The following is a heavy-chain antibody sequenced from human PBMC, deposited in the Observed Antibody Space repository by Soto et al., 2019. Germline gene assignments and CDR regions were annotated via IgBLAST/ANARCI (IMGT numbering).Heavy chain of an antibody. CDR1: GFTFTSYS. J-gene: IGHJ5*02. CDR2: ITSKSTTI. D-gene: IGHD3-16*01. CDR3: AREMGACSDSSCYPGPYDS. Sequence: PGGSLRLSCAASGFTFTSYSMNWVRQAPGQGLEWVSYITSKSTTIKYADSVKGRFTVSRDNAKNSLYLQLNSLRDEDTAVYYCAREMGACSDSSCYPGPYDSWGQGPLVTVSS. V-gene: IGHV3-48*02.